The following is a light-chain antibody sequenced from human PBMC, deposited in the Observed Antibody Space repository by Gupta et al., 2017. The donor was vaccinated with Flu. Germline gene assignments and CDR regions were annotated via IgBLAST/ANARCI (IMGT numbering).Light chain of an antibody. V-gene: IGKV4-1*01. CDR3: QQYYTTPFA. CDR1: HSVFYSTTNKNY. J-gene: IGKJ3*01. Sequence: DFVLTPSPDSLAVSLGERATIYCTSSHSVFYSTTNKNYLAWYQQKPGQPPKMLIIWAATRESRVPERCSGGGSGTKDTLTISSLQAEDVAVYYCQQYYTTPFAFGHGTKVDIK. CDR2: WAA.